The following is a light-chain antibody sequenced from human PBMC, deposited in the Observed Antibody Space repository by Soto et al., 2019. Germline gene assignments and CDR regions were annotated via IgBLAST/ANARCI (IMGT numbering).Light chain of an antibody. CDR1: SSNIGNNY. V-gene: IGLV1-51*02. J-gene: IGLJ1*01. Sequence: QSVLTQPPSVSAAPGQKVTISCSGSSSNIGNNYVSWYQQLPGTAPKLLIYENNKRPPGIPDRFSGSKSGTSATLGITGLQTGDEADYYCGTWDSSLSAEVFGTGTKLTVL. CDR2: ENN. CDR3: GTWDSSLSAEV.